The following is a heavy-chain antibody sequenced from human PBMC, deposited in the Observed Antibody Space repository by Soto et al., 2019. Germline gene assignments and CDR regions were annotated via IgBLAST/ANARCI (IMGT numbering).Heavy chain of an antibody. Sequence: LSETLSLTCAVYGGSFSGYYWSWIRQPPGKGLEWIGEINHSGSTNYNPSLKSRVTISVDTSKDQFSLKLSSLRSEDTAVYYCATEINHRPYSSGPSGGAFDIWGQGTMVTVS. D-gene: IGHD6-19*01. CDR2: INHSGST. CDR1: GGSFSGYY. CDR3: ATEINHRPYSSGPSGGAFDI. J-gene: IGHJ3*02. V-gene: IGHV4-34*01.